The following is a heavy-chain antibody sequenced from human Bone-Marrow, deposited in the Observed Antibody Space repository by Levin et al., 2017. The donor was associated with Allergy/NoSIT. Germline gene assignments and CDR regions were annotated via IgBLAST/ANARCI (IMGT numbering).Heavy chain of an antibody. CDR1: GFSVINNY. CDR2: LYSGGST. V-gene: IGHV3-53*01. J-gene: IGHJ4*02. Sequence: GESLKISCAASGFSVINNYMNWVRQAPGKGLEWVSALYSGGSTYYADSVKGRFTISRDNSKNALYLQMNSLRAEDTAVYYCARALMSVAKGFDSWGQGTLVTVSS. CDR3: ARALMSVAKGFDS. D-gene: IGHD4-23*01.